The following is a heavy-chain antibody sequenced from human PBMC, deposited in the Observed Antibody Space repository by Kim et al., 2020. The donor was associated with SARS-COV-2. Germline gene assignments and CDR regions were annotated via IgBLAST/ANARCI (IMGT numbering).Heavy chain of an antibody. J-gene: IGHJ4*01. D-gene: IGHD2-15*01. CDR1: GLTFSRCS. CDR2: ICSSSDTV. CDR3: ASWAGSCSGGTCFTGPFD. V-gene: IGHV3-48*01. Sequence: GSLRLSCAASGLTFSRCSLNWVRQAPGKGLEWLSYICSSSDTVYYADSVKGRFTISRDNAKNSLFLQMDSLRAEDTAVYYCASWAGSCSGGTCFTGPFD.